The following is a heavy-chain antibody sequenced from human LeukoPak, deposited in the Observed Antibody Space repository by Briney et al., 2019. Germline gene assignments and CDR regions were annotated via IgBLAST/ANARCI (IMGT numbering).Heavy chain of an antibody. Sequence: RGSLRLSCAASGFTFSDHYMDWVRQAPGKGLEWVGRIRNKANSYTTEYAASVKGRFTVSRDNSKNSLYLQMNSLKTEDTAVYYCVGGAVYYFDCWGQGTLVTVSS. CDR1: GFTFSDHY. CDR3: VGGAVYYFDC. V-gene: IGHV3-72*01. J-gene: IGHJ4*02. CDR2: IRNKANSYTT.